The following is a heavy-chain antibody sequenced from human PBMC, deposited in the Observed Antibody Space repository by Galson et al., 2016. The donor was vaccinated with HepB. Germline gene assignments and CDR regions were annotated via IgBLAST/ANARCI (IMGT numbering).Heavy chain of an antibody. CDR1: GFTFNSNW. CDR2: INYGGTNT. Sequence: SLRLSCAASGFTFNSNWMHWVRQAPGKGLVWVSRINYGGTNTDYADSVKGRFAISRDNAKNTLYLQMTNLRAEDTAVYYCATSVVGPYTRMFDYWGQGTLVTVSS. D-gene: IGHD2-15*01. J-gene: IGHJ4*02. V-gene: IGHV3-74*01. CDR3: ATSVVGPYTRMFDY.